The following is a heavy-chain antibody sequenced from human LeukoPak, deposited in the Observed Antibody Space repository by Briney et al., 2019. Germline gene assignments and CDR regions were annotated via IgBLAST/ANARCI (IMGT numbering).Heavy chain of an antibody. CDR1: GFTFSNAW. Sequence: GSLRLSCAASGFTFSNAWMSWVRQPPGKGLEWIGEINHSGSTNYNPSLKSRVTISVDTSKNQFSLKLSSVTAADTAVYYCARPDYYGSGSSLYPWGQGTLVTVSS. CDR3: ARPDYYGSGSSLYP. V-gene: IGHV4-34*01. J-gene: IGHJ5*02. CDR2: INHSGST. D-gene: IGHD3-10*01.